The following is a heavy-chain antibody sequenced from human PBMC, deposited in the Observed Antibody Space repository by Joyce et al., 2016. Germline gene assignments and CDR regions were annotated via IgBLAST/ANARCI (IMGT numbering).Heavy chain of an antibody. Sequence: EVQLVESGGGLVQPGGSLRLSCTASGFTFSSYWMHGVRQVSGKGLVWVSHISSDESSTSYADSVKGRFTISRDNAKNTLYLHMNSLRTEDTAVYYCARTGGSYYDYYYYGLDVWGQGTTVIVSS. D-gene: IGHD1-26*01. V-gene: IGHV3-74*01. J-gene: IGHJ6*02. CDR3: ARTGGSYYDYYYYGLDV. CDR2: ISSDESST. CDR1: GFTFSSYW.